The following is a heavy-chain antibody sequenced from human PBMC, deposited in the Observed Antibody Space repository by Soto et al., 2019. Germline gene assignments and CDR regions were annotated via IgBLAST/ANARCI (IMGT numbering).Heavy chain of an antibody. CDR1: GYTFTSYG. D-gene: IGHD2-2*01. V-gene: IGHV1-18*01. Sequence: GTSVKVSCKASGYTFTSYGMSWVRQAPGQGLEWMGWISAYNGNTNYAQKLQGRVTMTTDTSTSTAYMELRSLRSDDTAVYYCARDGAIVLVPAAIFDPWGQGTLVTVSS. J-gene: IGHJ5*02. CDR3: ARDGAIVLVPAAIFDP. CDR2: ISAYNGNT.